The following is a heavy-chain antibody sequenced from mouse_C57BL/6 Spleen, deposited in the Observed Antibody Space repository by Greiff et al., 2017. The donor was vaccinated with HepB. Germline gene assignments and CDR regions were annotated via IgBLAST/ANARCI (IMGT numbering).Heavy chain of an antibody. V-gene: IGHV8-12*01. CDR3: ARSSYYYGSSYSDWYFDV. CDR2: IYWDDDK. CDR1: GFSLSTSGMG. Sequence: QVTLKESGPGILQSSQTLSLTCSFSGFSLSTSGMGVSWIRQPSGKGLEWLAHIYWDDDKRYNPSLKSRLTISKDTSRNQVFLKITSVDTADTATYYCARSSYYYGSSYSDWYFDVWGTGTTVTVSS. J-gene: IGHJ1*03. D-gene: IGHD1-1*01.